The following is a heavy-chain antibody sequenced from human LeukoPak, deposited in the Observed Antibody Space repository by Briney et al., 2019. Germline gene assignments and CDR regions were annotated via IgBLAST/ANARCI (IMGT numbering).Heavy chain of an antibody. V-gene: IGHV1-24*01. Sequence: ASVKVSCKVSGYTLTELSMHWVRQAPGKGLEWMGGFDPEDGETIYAQKFQGRVTMTEDTSTDTAYMELSSLRSEDTAVYYCATGQEISSSWLYFQHWGQGTLVTVSS. D-gene: IGHD6-13*01. CDR3: ATGQEISSSWLYFQH. CDR1: GYTLTELS. CDR2: FDPEDGET. J-gene: IGHJ1*01.